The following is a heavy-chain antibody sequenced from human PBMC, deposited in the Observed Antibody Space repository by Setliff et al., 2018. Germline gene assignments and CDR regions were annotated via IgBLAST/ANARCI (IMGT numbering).Heavy chain of an antibody. D-gene: IGHD3-10*01. V-gene: IGHV1-18*01. CDR2: IIPYTGKT. J-gene: IGHJ6*02. CDR3: ARVVYYASGSSLSYGMDV. CDR1: AHIFKSYG. Sequence: ASVKVSCKASAHIFKSYGISWVRQAPGQGLEWVGWIIPYTGKTYYAPKFEGRVTMTTDTSTNTVFMELRSLRSDDTAMFYCARVVYYASGSSLSYGMDVWGQGTAVTVSS.